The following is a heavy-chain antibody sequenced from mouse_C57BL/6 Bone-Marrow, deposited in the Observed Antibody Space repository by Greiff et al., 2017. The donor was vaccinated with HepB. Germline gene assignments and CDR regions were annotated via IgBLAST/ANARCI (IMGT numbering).Heavy chain of an antibody. D-gene: IGHD2-4*01. V-gene: IGHV7-1*01. CDR1: GFTFSDFY. J-gene: IGHJ4*01. Sequence: EVKLMESGGGLVQSGRSLRLSCATSGFTFSDFYMEWVRQAPGKGLEWIAASRNKANDYTTEYSAAVKGQFIVSRDTSQSILYLQMNALRAEDTAIYYCARDADDYDEGYYAMDYWGQGTSVTVSS. CDR3: ARDADDYDEGYYAMDY. CDR2: SRNKANDYTT.